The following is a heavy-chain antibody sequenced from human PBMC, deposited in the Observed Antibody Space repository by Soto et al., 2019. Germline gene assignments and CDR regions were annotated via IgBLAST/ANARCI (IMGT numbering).Heavy chain of an antibody. Sequence: QVTVNESGPVLVKPTETLTLTCTVSGFSLNNNKMGVTWIRQPPGKAVEWLATIFSSDVESYSTSLKSRVTISQDTSTSQVVLNVTNMDPVDTDTYYCARISGGSPYYCAMDVWGQGTTVTVSS. D-gene: IGHD5-12*01. CDR3: ARISGGSPYYCAMDV. V-gene: IGHV2-26*01. J-gene: IGHJ6*02. CDR1: GFSLNNNKMG. CDR2: IFSSDVE.